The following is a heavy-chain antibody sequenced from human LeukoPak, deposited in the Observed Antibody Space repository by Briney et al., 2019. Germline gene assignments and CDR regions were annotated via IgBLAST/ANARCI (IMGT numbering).Heavy chain of an antibody. Sequence: SETLSLTCTVSGGSISSYYWSWIRQPAGKGLEWIGRIYTSGSTNYNPSLKSRVTMSVDTSKNQFSLKLSSVTAADTAVYYCARESTEYSSSWYTPPWFDPWGQGTLVTVSS. CDR2: IYTSGST. V-gene: IGHV4-4*07. D-gene: IGHD6-13*01. J-gene: IGHJ5*02. CDR3: ARESTEYSSSWYTPPWFDP. CDR1: GGSISSYY.